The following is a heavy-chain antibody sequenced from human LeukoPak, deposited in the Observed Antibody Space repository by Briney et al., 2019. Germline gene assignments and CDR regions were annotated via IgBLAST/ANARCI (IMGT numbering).Heavy chain of an antibody. D-gene: IGHD1-14*01. CDR3: ATGSLTPFDY. V-gene: IGHV4-59*11. J-gene: IGHJ4*02. Sequence: SETLSLTCTVSGGSISSHYWSWIGQPPGKGLEWIGYIYYSGSTNYNPSLKSRVTISVDTSKNQFSLKLSSVTAADTAVYYCATGSLTPFDYWGQGTLVTVSS. CDR1: GGSISSHY. CDR2: IYYSGST.